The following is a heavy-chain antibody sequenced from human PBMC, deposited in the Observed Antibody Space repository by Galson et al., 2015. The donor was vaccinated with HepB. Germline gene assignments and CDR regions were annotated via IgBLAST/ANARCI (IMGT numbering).Heavy chain of an antibody. CDR1: GFTFSDYY. J-gene: IGHJ4*02. V-gene: IGHV3-11*06. CDR2: ISSSSSYT. CDR3: ARVVAGARVVDY. D-gene: IGHD6-19*01. Sequence: SLRLSCAASGFTFSDYYMSWIRQAPGKGLEWVSYISSSSSYTNYADSVKGRFTISRDNAKNSLYLQMNSLRAEDTAVYYCARVVAGARVVDYWGQGTLVTVSS.